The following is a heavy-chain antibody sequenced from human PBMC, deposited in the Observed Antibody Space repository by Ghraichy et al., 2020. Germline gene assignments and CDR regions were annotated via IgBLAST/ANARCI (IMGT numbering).Heavy chain of an antibody. D-gene: IGHD2-2*01. J-gene: IGHJ4*02. CDR3: ARGRRQYQLLFSLFDY. V-gene: IGHV4-34*01. CDR2: INHSGST. CDR1: GGSFSGYY. Sequence: SETLSLTCAVYGGSFSGYYWSWIRQPPGKGLEWIGEINHSGSTNYNPSLKSRVTISVDTSKNQFSLKLSSVTAADTAVYYCARGRRQYQLLFSLFDYWGQGTLVTVSS.